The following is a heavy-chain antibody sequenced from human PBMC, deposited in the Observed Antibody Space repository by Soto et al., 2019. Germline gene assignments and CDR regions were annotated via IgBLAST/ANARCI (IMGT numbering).Heavy chain of an antibody. D-gene: IGHD3-10*01. CDR2: TYYRSKWYN. V-gene: IGHV6-1*01. CDR3: AREPYYYGSGSPFGMDV. J-gene: IGHJ6*02. Sequence: PSQTLSLTCAISGDSVSSNSAAWNWIRQSPSRGLEWLGRTYYRSKWYNDYAVSVKSRITINPDTSKNQFSLQLNSVTPEDTAVSYCAREPYYYGSGSPFGMDVWGQGTTVTVSS. CDR1: GDSVSSNSAA.